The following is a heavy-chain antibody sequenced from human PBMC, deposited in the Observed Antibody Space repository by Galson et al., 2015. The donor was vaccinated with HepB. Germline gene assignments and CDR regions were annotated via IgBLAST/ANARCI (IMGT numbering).Heavy chain of an antibody. CDR2: INWNGGST. CDR1: GFTFDDYG. Sequence: SLRLSCAASGFTFDDYGMSWVRQAPGKGLEWVSGINWNGGSTGYADSVKGRFTISRDNAKNSLYLQMNSLRAEDTALYYCARDTGDHGDYDLDYWGQGTLVTVSS. J-gene: IGHJ4*02. V-gene: IGHV3-20*04. D-gene: IGHD4-17*01. CDR3: ARDTGDHGDYDLDY.